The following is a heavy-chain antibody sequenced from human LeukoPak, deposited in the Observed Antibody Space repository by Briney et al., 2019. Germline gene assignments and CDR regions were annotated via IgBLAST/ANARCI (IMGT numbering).Heavy chain of an antibody. V-gene: IGHV4-39*07. CDR3: ARARTGSYYGDAFDI. D-gene: IGHD1-26*01. CDR2: IYYSGST. Sequence: PSETLSLTCTVSGGSISSSSYYWGWIRQPPGKGLEWIGSIYYSGSTYYNPSLKSRVTISVDTSKNQFSLKLSSVTAADTAVYYCARARTGSYYGDAFDIWGQGTMVTVSS. J-gene: IGHJ3*02. CDR1: GGSISSSSYY.